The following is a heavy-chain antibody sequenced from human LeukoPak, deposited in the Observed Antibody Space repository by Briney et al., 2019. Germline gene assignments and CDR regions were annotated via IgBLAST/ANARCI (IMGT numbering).Heavy chain of an antibody. Sequence: GESLKISCKDSGYTFTSYWIGWVRQMPGKGLEWMGIIYPGDSDTRYSPSFQGQVTISADNSISTAYLQWSSLKASDTAMYYCARQSSYCSSTSCYATNPWGQGTLVTVSS. CDR3: ARQSSYCSSTSCYATNP. CDR2: IYPGDSDT. J-gene: IGHJ5*02. CDR1: GYTFTSYW. D-gene: IGHD2-2*01. V-gene: IGHV5-51*01.